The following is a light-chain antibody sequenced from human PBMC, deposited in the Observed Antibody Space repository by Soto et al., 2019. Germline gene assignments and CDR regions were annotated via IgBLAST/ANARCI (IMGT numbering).Light chain of an antibody. V-gene: IGLV1-40*01. CDR2: GNI. CDR1: NSNIGNYY. J-gene: IGLJ7*01. Sequence: QSVLTQPPSVSAAPGQKVTISCSGSNSNIGNYYVSWYQQFPGAAPKLLIYGNINRPSGVPDRFSGSKSGTSASLAITGLLAEDEGDYYCQSYDASVSGSGVIFGGGTQLTVL. CDR3: QSYDASVSGSGVI.